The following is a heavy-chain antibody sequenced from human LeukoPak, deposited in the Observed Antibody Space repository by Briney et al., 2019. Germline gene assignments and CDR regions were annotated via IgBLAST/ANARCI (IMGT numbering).Heavy chain of an antibody. CDR3: ARDRLRTDAFDV. J-gene: IGHJ3*01. D-gene: IGHD5-12*01. Sequence: PGGSLRLSCAASGFTFSSYAMTWVRQAPGRGLEWVSATSGSGDKTYYADSVQGRFTISRDNSKNTLYLQMNSLRAEDTAVYYCARDRLRTDAFDVWGQGTMVTVSS. CDR2: TSGSGDKT. V-gene: IGHV3-23*01. CDR1: GFTFSSYA.